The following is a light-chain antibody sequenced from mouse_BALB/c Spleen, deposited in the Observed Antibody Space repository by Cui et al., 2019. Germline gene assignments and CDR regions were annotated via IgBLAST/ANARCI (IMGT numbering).Light chain of an antibody. J-gene: IGKJ2*01. CDR1: SSVSY. Sequence: QIVLTQSPAIMSASPGEKVTMTCSASSSVSYKYWYQQKPGTSTRLLIYDTSNLASGVPVRFSGSVSGTSYSLSISRMEAEDAATYYCQQWSSYPPGTFGGGTKLEIK. CDR3: QQWSSYPPGT. V-gene: IGKV4-55*01. CDR2: DTS.